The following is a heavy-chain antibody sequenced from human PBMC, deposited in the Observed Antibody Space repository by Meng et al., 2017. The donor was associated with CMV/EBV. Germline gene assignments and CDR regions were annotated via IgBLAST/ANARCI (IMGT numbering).Heavy chain of an antibody. J-gene: IGHJ6*02. D-gene: IGHD4-17*01. CDR2: INWNGGST. Sequence: GGSLRLSCAASGFTFDDYGMSWVRQAPGKGLEWVSGINWNGGSTGYADSVKGRFTISRDNARNSLYLQINSLRAEDTALYYCARVRLRKHYYYGMDVWGQGPRSPSP. V-gene: IGHV3-20*04. CDR1: GFTFDDYG. CDR3: ARVRLRKHYYYGMDV.